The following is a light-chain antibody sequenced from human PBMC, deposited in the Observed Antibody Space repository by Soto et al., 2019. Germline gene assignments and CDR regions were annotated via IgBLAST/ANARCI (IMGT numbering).Light chain of an antibody. Sequence: VLTQSPATLSLSPGERATLSFRASQSIHTSLAWYQQKPGQPPRLVVYDSTLRANGVPDRFGGSRSGTEFTLTINNLEPEDFAVYYCQQRNVWPPITFGQGTRLEI. J-gene: IGKJ5*01. V-gene: IGKV3-11*01. CDR2: DST. CDR3: QQRNVWPPIT. CDR1: QSIHTS.